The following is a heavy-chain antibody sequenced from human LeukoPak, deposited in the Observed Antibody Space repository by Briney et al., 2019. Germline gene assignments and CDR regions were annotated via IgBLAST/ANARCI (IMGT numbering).Heavy chain of an antibody. V-gene: IGHV5-51*01. CDR1: GYSFTSYW. CDR3: GARGLAWGGGGDFDY. Sequence: GESLKISCKGSGYSFTSYWIGWVRQMPGKGLEWMGIIYPGDSDTRYSPSFQGQVTISADKSISTAYLQWSSLKASDTAMYYCGARGLAWGGGGDFDYWGQGTLVTVSS. CDR2: IYPGDSDT. D-gene: IGHD3-16*01. J-gene: IGHJ4*02.